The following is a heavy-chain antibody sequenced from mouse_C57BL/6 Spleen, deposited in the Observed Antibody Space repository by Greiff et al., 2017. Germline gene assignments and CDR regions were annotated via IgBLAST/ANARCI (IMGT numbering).Heavy chain of an antibody. CDR1: GYTFTDYE. D-gene: IGHD1-1*02. CDR3: TRTKRGGLTGYAMDY. CDR2: IDPETGGT. V-gene: IGHV1-15*01. Sequence: QVQLQQSGAELVRPGASVTLSCKASGYTFTDYEMHWVKQTPVHGLEWIGAIDPETGGTAYNQKFKGKAILTADKSSSTAYMELRSLTSEDSAVYYCTRTKRGGLTGYAMDYWGQGTSVTVSS. J-gene: IGHJ4*01.